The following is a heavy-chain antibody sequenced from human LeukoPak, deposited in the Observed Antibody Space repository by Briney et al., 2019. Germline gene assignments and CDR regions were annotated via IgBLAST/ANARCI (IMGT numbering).Heavy chain of an antibody. CDR2: IYHSGST. Sequence: GSLRLSCAASGFTFSDYYMSWLRQAPGKGLEWIGSIYHSGSTYYNPSLKSRVTISVDTSKNQFSLKLSSVTAADTAVYYCASLIVVVPAAIPRDAFDIWGQGTMVTVSS. CDR1: GFTFSDYY. CDR3: ASLIVVVPAAIPRDAFDI. V-gene: IGHV4-38-2*01. J-gene: IGHJ3*02. D-gene: IGHD2-2*01.